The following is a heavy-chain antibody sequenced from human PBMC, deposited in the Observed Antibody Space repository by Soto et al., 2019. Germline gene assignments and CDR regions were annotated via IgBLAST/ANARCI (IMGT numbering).Heavy chain of an antibody. CDR1: GGSISSSSYY. J-gene: IGHJ5*02. CDR3: ARVPSP. CDR2: IYHSGST. V-gene: IGHV4-39*07. Sequence: SETLSLTCTVSGGSISSSSYYWGWIRQPPGKGLEWIGCIYHSGSTYYNPSLKSRVTISVDRSKNQFSLKLSSVTAADTAVYYCARVPSPWGQGTLVTVSS.